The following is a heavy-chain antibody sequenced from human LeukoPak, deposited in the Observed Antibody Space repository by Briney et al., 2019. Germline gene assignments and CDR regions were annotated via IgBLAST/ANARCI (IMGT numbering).Heavy chain of an antibody. Sequence: PGGSLRLSCAASGFIVSSNYMSWVRQAPGKGLEWVSVIYSGGSTYYADSVKGRFTISRDNSKNTLYLQMNSLRAEDTAVYYCARGYSSSWYKGYYFDYWGQGTLVTVSS. D-gene: IGHD6-13*01. CDR3: ARGYSSSWYKGYYFDY. CDR1: GFIVSSNY. V-gene: IGHV3-53*01. J-gene: IGHJ4*02. CDR2: IYSGGST.